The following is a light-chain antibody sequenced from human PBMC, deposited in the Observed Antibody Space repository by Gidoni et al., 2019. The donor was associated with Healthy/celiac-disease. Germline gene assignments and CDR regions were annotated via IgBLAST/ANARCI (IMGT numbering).Light chain of an antibody. CDR2: DAA. J-gene: IGKJ5*01. CDR3: QQRSSWPSIT. V-gene: IGKV3D-11*02. Sequence: EIVLTQSPATLSLSPGERATLSCRASQSVSSYLAWYQQKPGQAPRLLIYDAADRATGIPARFSGSGPGTDFTLTISSLGPEDVAVYYCQQRSSWPSITFGQGTRLEIK. CDR1: QSVSSY.